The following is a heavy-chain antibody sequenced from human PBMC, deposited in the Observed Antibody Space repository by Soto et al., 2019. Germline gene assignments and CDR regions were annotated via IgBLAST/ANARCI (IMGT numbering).Heavy chain of an antibody. CDR3: ARQSRCLTGYSGHIDY. V-gene: IGHV4-59*08. Sequence: SETLSLTRTVSGDSLSRNYWSWVRQPPGKGLEWISYIYYSGSTYYNPSLKSRVTISVDTSKNRFSLKLSSVTAADTAVYYCARQSRCLTGYSGHIDYWGQGTLVTVSS. D-gene: IGHD3-9*01. CDR2: IYYSGST. J-gene: IGHJ4*02. CDR1: GDSLSRNY.